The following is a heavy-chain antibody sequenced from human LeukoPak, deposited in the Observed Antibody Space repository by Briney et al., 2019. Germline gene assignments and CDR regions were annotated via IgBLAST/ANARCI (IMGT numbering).Heavy chain of an antibody. J-gene: IGHJ4*02. CDR1: GFTFSSYA. CDR3: AKRDYGDYGIDY. V-gene: IGHV3-23*01. Sequence: GGSLRLSCAASGFTFSSYAMSWVCQAPGKGLEWVSAISGSGGSTYYADSVKGRFTISRDNSKNTLYLQMNSLRAEDTAVYYCAKRDYGDYGIDYWGQGTLVTVSS. D-gene: IGHD4-17*01. CDR2: ISGSGGST.